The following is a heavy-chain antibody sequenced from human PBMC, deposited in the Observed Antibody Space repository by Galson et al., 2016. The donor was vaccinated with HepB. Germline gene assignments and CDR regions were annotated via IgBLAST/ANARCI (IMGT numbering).Heavy chain of an antibody. J-gene: IGHJ4*02. D-gene: IGHD1-1*01. CDR3: ARAGGLNENFHFDY. Sequence: CAISGDSVSNNIAAWNWIRQSPSRGLQWLGRVYYRSTWYNDYAVSVRSRITINLDTSKNQLSLQLSSVTPEDTAVYYCARAGGLNENFHFDYWGQGTLVTVSS. V-gene: IGHV6-1*01. CDR2: VYYRSTWYN. CDR1: GDSVSNNIAA.